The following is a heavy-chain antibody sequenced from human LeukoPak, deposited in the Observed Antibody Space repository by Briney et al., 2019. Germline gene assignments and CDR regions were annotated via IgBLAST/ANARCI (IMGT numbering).Heavy chain of an antibody. CDR2: FSGNGGST. CDR1: GFTFNTWA. CDR3: ATLINMIH. V-gene: IGHV3-23*01. J-gene: IGHJ4*02. D-gene: IGHD3-22*01. Sequence: PGGSLRLSCAASGFTFNTWAMSWVRQAPGKGLEWVSAFSGNGGSTYYADSVKGRFTISRDNSKNMLYLQMNSLRAEDTAVYYCATLINMIHWGQGTTVTVSS.